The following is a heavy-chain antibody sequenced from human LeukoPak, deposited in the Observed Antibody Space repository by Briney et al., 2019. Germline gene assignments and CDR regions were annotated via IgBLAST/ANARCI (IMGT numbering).Heavy chain of an antibody. D-gene: IGHD6-19*01. J-gene: IGHJ4*02. CDR3: AKDKARYSSGWYGDY. CDR1: GFTFSSYA. V-gene: IGHV3-30*02. CDR2: IRYDGSNK. Sequence: GGSLRLSCAASGFTFSSYALHWVRQAPGKGLEWVAFIRYDGSNKYYADSVKGRFTISRDNSKNTLYLQMNSLRAEDTAVYYCAKDKARYSSGWYGDYWGQGTLVTVSS.